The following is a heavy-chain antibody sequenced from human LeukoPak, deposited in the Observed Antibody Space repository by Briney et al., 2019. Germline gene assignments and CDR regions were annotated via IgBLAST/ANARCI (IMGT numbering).Heavy chain of an antibody. V-gene: IGHV3-23*01. Sequence: GGSLRLSCAASGFTFSSYAMSWVRQAPGKGLEWVSATSSSDAGTYHAESVRGRFTISRDNSKNTLYLQMNSLRADDAAVYYCARAPVTSCRGAFCYPFDIWGQGTLVTVSS. CDR2: TSSSDAGT. CDR1: GFTFSSYA. J-gene: IGHJ4*02. CDR3: ARAPVTSCRGAFCYPFDI. D-gene: IGHD2-15*01.